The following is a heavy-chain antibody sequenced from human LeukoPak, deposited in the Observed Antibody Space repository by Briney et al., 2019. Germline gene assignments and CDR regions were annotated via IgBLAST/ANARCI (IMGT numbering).Heavy chain of an antibody. Sequence: GGSLRLSCAASGFTFSSYGMHWVRQAPGKGLEWVAFIRYDGSNKYYADSVKGRFTISRDNSKNTLYLQMNSLRPEDTAVYYCEFYSSSWSDYWGQGTLVTVSS. CDR3: EFYSSSWSDY. CDR2: IRYDGSNK. CDR1: GFTFSSYG. D-gene: IGHD6-13*01. J-gene: IGHJ4*02. V-gene: IGHV3-30*02.